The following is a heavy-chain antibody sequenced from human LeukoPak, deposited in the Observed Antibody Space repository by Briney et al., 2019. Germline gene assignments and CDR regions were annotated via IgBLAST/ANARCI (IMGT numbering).Heavy chain of an antibody. D-gene: IGHD7-27*01. CDR2: IYPNSGVT. CDR3: ARLWGKFDAFDI. Sequence: EASVKVSCKTSGYTFTGYYMHWVRQAPGQGLEWMGWIYPNSGVTNSPQKFQGRVTMTRDTSISTAYMELSSLRSDDTAVYYCARLWGKFDAFDIWGQGTIVTVSS. V-gene: IGHV1-2*02. J-gene: IGHJ3*02. CDR1: GYTFTGYY.